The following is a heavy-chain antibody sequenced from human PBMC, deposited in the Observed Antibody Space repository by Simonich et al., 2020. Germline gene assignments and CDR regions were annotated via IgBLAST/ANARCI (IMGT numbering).Heavy chain of an antibody. Sequence: EVQLLESGGGLVQPGGSLRLSCAASGFTFSSYAMSWVRQGPGKGLEWVSAIRGSGGSTYYADSVKGRFTISRDNSKNTLYLQMNSLRAEDTAVYYCAKRSGVSITGTFDYWGQGTLVTVSS. J-gene: IGHJ4*02. CDR1: GFTFSSYA. D-gene: IGHD1-7*01. CDR3: AKRSGVSITGTFDY. CDR2: IRGSGGST. V-gene: IGHV3-23*01.